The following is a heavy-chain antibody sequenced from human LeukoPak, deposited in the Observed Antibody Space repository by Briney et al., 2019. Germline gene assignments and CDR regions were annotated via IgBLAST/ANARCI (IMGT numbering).Heavy chain of an antibody. V-gene: IGHV3-23*01. Sequence: GGSLRLSCEASGLTFRSYAMAWVRQAPGKGLEWVSVISGSGSNTDSADSVKGRFTISRDNSKSTLYLQMDSLRADDTAIYYCAVDHSLSGVTNTLYYWGQGTLVTVSS. D-gene: IGHD3-3*01. CDR2: ISGSGSNT. J-gene: IGHJ4*02. CDR3: AVDHSLSGVTNTLYY. CDR1: GLTFRSYA.